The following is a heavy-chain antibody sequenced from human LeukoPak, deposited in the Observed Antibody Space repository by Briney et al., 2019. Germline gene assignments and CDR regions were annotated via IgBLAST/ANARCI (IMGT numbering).Heavy chain of an antibody. CDR2: IYYSGST. J-gene: IGHJ4*02. Sequence: PSETLSLTCRLSGGSISSYYWSWIRQPPGKGLEWIGYIYYSGSTNYNPSLKSRVTISVDTSKNKFSLKLSSVTAADTAVYYCARYVWGSYPTFEDYWGQGTLVTVSS. CDR3: ARYVWGSYPTFEDY. CDR1: GGSISSYY. D-gene: IGHD3-16*02. V-gene: IGHV4-59*01.